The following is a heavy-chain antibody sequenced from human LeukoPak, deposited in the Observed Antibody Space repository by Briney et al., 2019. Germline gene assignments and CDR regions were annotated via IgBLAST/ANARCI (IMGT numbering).Heavy chain of an antibody. CDR1: GFTFSSYA. CDR3: ARYHEYYYDSSGSPESGHAYNWFDP. D-gene: IGHD3-22*01. CDR2: ISYDGSNK. V-gene: IGHV3-30*04. J-gene: IGHJ5*02. Sequence: PGRSLRLSCAASGFTFSSYAMHWVRQAPGKGLEWVAVISYDGSNKYYADSVKGRFTISRDNSKNTLYLQMNSLRAEDTAVYYCARYHEYYYDSSGSPESGHAYNWFDPWGQGTLVTVSS.